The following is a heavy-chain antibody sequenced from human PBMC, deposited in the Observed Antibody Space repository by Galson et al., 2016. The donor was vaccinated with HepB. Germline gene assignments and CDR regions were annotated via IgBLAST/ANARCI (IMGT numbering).Heavy chain of an antibody. Sequence: ETLSLTCAVYGESFSGYYWSWIRQPPGKGLEWIGEIRHSGSTNYNPSLKSRVTIPVDTSKNQFSLKLRSVTAADTAVYYCARGRLGGAANWGQGTLVTVSS. CDR3: ARGRLGGAAN. J-gene: IGHJ4*02. CDR1: GESFSGYY. V-gene: IGHV4-34*01. D-gene: IGHD1-26*01. CDR2: IRHSGST.